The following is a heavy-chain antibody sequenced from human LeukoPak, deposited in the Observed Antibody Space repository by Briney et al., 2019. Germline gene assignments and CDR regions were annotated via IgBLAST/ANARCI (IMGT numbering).Heavy chain of an antibody. CDR1: GGSISSYY. J-gene: IGHJ4*02. CDR3: ARMYYYGSGSDY. V-gene: IGHV4-59*01. CDR2: TYYSGST. Sequence: PSETLSLTCTVSGGSISSYYWSWIRQPPGKGLEWIGYTYYSGSTNYNPSLKSRVTISVDTSKNQFSLKLSSVTAADTAVYYCARMYYYGSGSDYWGQGTLVTVSS. D-gene: IGHD3-10*01.